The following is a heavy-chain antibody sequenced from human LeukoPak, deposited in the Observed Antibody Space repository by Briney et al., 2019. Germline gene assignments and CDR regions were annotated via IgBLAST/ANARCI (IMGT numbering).Heavy chain of an antibody. J-gene: IGHJ4*02. CDR2: IYYSGST. V-gene: IGHV4-39*01. CDR1: GGSISSSSYY. D-gene: IGHD3-3*01. CDR3: ARVPGRVVGVVISPFDY. Sequence: PSETLSLTCTVSGGSISSSSYYWGWIRQPPGKRLEWIGSIYYSGSTYYNPSLKSRVTISVDTSKNQFSLKLSSVTAADTAVYYGARVPGRVVGVVISPFDYWGQGTLVTVSS.